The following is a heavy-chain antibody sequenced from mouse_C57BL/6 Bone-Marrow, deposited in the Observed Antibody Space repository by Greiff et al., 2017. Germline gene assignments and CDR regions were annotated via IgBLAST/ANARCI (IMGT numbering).Heavy chain of an antibody. V-gene: IGHV1-50*01. D-gene: IGHD2-1*01. Sequence: QVQLQQPGAELVKPGASVKLSCKASGYTFTSYWMQWVKQRPGQGLEWIGEIDPSDSYTNYNQKFKGKATLTVDTSSSTAYMQLSSLTSEDSAVYYCARGDLLWYFDVWGTGTTVTVSS. CDR2: IDPSDSYT. J-gene: IGHJ1*03. CDR3: ARGDLLWYFDV. CDR1: GYTFTSYW.